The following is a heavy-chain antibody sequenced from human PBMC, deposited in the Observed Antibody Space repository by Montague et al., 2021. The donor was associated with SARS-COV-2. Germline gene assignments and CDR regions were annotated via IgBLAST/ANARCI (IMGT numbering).Heavy chain of an antibody. CDR1: GGSISSGGYY. J-gene: IGHJ6*02. CDR2: IYYSGST. Sequence: TLSLTCTVSGGSISSGGYYWSWIRQHSGKGLEWIGYIYYSGSTYYNPSLKSRVTISVDTSKNQFSLKLSSVTAADTAVYYCARGRLTIFGVVTALDVWGQGTTVTVSS. CDR3: ARGRLTIFGVVTALDV. V-gene: IGHV4-31*03. D-gene: IGHD3-3*01.